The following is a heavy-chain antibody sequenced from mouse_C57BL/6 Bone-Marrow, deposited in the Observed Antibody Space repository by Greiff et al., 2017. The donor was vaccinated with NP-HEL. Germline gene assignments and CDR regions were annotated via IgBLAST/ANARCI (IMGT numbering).Heavy chain of an antibody. CDR2: IHPNSGST. J-gene: IGHJ2*01. CDR3: ARPYYGSSWYFDY. V-gene: IGHV1-64*01. Sequence: QVQLQQPGAELVKPGASVKLSCKASGYTFTSYWMHWVKQRPGQGLEWIGMIHPNSGSTNYNEKFKSKATLTVDKSSSTAYMQLSSLTSEDSAVYYCARPYYGSSWYFDYWGQGTTLTVSS. D-gene: IGHD1-1*01. CDR1: GYTFTSYW.